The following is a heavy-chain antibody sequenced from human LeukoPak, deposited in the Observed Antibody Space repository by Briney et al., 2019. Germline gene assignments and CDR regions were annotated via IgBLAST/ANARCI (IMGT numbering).Heavy chain of an antibody. CDR2: MYPRDSDI. D-gene: IGHD6-13*01. J-gene: IGHJ4*02. CDR3: ARGLRAAAGSAIYYFDN. CDR1: GYSFTSYW. V-gene: IGHV5-51*01. Sequence: GESLKISCEGSGYSFTSYWIGWVRQMPGKGLEWMAIMYPRDSDIIYSPSFQGQVTISADKSISIAYLQWSSLQASDTAMYYCARGLRAAAGSAIYYFDNWGQGTLVSVPS.